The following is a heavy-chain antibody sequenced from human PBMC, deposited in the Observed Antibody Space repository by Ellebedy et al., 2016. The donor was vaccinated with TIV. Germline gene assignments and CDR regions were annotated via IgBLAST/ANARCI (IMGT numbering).Heavy chain of an antibody. Sequence: GGSLRLXXAASGFTFSSYAMSWVRQAPGKGLEWVSAISGSGGSTNYADSVKGRFTISRDNAKNSLYLQMNSLRAEDTAVYYCAREMVAAAAHDYWGQGTLVTVSS. CDR2: ISGSGGST. CDR1: GFTFSSYA. J-gene: IGHJ4*02. V-gene: IGHV3-23*01. D-gene: IGHD6-13*01. CDR3: AREMVAAAAHDY.